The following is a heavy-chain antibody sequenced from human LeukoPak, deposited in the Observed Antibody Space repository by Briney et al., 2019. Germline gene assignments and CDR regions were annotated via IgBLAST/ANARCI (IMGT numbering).Heavy chain of an antibody. CDR3: ATAACYDFWSGYYRSPRWYFDL. D-gene: IGHD3-3*01. J-gene: IGHJ2*01. CDR2: FDPEDGET. V-gene: IGHV1-24*01. CDR1: GYTLTELS. Sequence: ASVKVSCKVSGYTLTELSMHWVRQAPGKGLEWMGGFDPEDGETIYAQKFQGRVTMTEDTSTDTAYMELSSLRSEDTAVYYCATAACYDFWSGYYRSPRWYFDLWGRGTLVTVSS.